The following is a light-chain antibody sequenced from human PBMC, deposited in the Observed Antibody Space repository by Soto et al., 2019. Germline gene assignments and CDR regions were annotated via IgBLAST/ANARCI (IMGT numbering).Light chain of an antibody. CDR3: LQDVDYPRT. J-gene: IGKJ1*01. CDR1: QGIRNE. CDR2: AAS. Sequence: ATQMTQYPSSLSASVGDTVTITCRASQGIRNELAWYQQAPGKAPKPLIYAASSLQSVVPSRFRGSGSETEFILLIGSLQPEDFATYYCLQDVDYPRTFGQGNKVEI. V-gene: IGKV1-6*01.